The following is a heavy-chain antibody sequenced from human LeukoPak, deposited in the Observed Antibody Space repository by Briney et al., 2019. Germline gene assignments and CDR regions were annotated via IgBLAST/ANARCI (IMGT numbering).Heavy chain of an antibody. J-gene: IGHJ6*03. Sequence: GGSLRLSCAASGFTFSSYGMSWVRQAPGKGLEWVSAISGSGGSTYYADSVKGRFTISRDNAKNSLYLQMNSLRAEDTAVYYCAREKRSDYYDSSGYYDHYYMDVWGKGTTVTISS. V-gene: IGHV3-23*01. CDR2: ISGSGGST. CDR3: AREKRSDYYDSSGYYDHYYMDV. CDR1: GFTFSSYG. D-gene: IGHD3-22*01.